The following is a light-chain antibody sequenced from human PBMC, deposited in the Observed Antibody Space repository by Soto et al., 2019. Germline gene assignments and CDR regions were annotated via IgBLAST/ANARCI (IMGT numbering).Light chain of an antibody. Sequence: QAVVTQPPSASGTPGQRVTMSCSGSTSNIGSNAVNWYYQLPGTTPKVLIYSNNQRPSGVPDRFSGSKSGTSASLAISGLQSEDEADYYCAAWDDSLNAVVFGGGTKLTVL. V-gene: IGLV1-44*01. J-gene: IGLJ2*01. CDR1: TSNIGSNA. CDR3: AAWDDSLNAVV. CDR2: SNN.